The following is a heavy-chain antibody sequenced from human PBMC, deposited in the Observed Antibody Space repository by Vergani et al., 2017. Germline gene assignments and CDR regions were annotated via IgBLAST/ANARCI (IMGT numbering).Heavy chain of an antibody. CDR1: GFTFNHYA. D-gene: IGHD5-12*01. V-gene: IGHV3-23*01. CDR2: ISGSGGST. J-gene: IGHJ6*02. CDR3: AKANPRNSGYDYRYYYHAMDV. Sequence: EVHLLESGGDLVQPGGSLRLSCAASGFTFNHYAMNWVRQAPGKGLEWVSGISGSGGSTYYAGSVKGRFTISRDSSKNTLYLQMNSLSAGDTAVYYCAKANPRNSGYDYRYYYHAMDVWGQGTTVTVSS.